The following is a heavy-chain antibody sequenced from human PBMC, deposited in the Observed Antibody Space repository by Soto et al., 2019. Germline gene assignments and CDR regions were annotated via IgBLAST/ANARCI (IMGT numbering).Heavy chain of an antibody. Sequence: QVQLQESGPGLVKPSETLSLTCTVSGDSVSSGNSYWSWVRQPPGKGLEWIAYIYHTGIAFYNPSLKSRVTLSVDTSKNQFSLQLNSVTAADTAIYYCARLSGDYYFDNWGQGTLVTVSS. CDR1: GDSVSSGNSY. J-gene: IGHJ4*02. CDR2: IYHTGIA. CDR3: ARLSGDYYFDN. D-gene: IGHD1-26*01. V-gene: IGHV4-61*01.